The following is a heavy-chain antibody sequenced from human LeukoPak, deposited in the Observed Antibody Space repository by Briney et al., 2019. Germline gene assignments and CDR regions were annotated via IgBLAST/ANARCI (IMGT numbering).Heavy chain of an antibody. CDR2: INYSRST. CDR1: GGSFSGYY. D-gene: IGHD1-20*01. CDR3: ARVNAPYNWNYYYMDV. V-gene: IGHV4-34*01. Sequence: PSETLSLTCAVYGGSFSGYYWSWIRQPPGKGLEWIGEINYSRSTNYNPSLKSRVTISVDTSKNQFSLKLSSVTAADTAVYYCARVNAPYNWNYYYMDVWGKGTTVTVSS. J-gene: IGHJ6*03.